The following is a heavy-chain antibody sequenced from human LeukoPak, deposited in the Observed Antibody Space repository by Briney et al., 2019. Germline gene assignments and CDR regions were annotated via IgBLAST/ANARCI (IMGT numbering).Heavy chain of an antibody. D-gene: IGHD6-13*01. J-gene: IGHJ4*02. CDR1: GGTFSSYA. Sequence: ASVKVSCKASGGTFSSYAISWVRQAPGQGLEWMGGIIPIFGTANYAQKFQGRVTITADKSTSTAYMELRSLRSEDTAVYYCASTLPIAAAGTRYYFDYWGQGTLVTVSS. CDR3: ASTLPIAAAGTRYYFDY. V-gene: IGHV1-69*06. CDR2: IIPIFGTA.